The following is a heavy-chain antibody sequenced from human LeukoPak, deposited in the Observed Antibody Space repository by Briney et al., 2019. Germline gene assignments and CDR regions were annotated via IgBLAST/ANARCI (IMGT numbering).Heavy chain of an antibody. J-gene: IGHJ3*02. D-gene: IGHD2-2*01. V-gene: IGHV1-69*13. CDR2: IIPIFGTA. CDR1: GGTFSSYA. CDR3: ARTVPAAQGDAFDI. Sequence: ASVTVSCKASGGTFSSYAISWVRQAPGQGLEWMGGIIPIFGTANYAQKFQGRVTITADESTSTAYMELSSLRSEDTAVYYCARTVPAAQGDAFDIWGQGTMVTVSS.